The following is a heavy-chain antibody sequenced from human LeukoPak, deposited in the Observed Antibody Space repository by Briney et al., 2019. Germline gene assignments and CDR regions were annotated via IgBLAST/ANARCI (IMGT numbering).Heavy chain of an antibody. CDR3: ARVKSETVTTPIQPFDY. D-gene: IGHD4-11*01. CDR2: INPSGGST. Sequence: ASVKVSCKASGYTFTSYYMHWVRQAPGQGLEWMGIINPSGGSTSYAQKFQGRVTMTRDTSTSTVYMELSSLRSEDTAVYYCARVKSETVTTPIQPFDYWGQGTLVTVSS. V-gene: IGHV1-46*01. CDR1: GYTFTSYY. J-gene: IGHJ4*02.